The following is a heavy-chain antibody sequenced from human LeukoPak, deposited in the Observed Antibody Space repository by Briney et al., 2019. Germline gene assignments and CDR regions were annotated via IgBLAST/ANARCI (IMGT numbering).Heavy chain of an antibody. Sequence: GGSLRLSCAASGFTFSSYGMHWVRQAPGKGLEWVAVMWYDGSNKYYADSVKGRFTISRDNSKNTLYLQMNSLRAEDTAVYYCARYSHYYDSSGHTRDAFDIWGQGTMVTVSS. CDR2: MWYDGSNK. V-gene: IGHV3-33*01. J-gene: IGHJ3*02. CDR3: ARYSHYYDSSGHTRDAFDI. CDR1: GFTFSSYG. D-gene: IGHD3-22*01.